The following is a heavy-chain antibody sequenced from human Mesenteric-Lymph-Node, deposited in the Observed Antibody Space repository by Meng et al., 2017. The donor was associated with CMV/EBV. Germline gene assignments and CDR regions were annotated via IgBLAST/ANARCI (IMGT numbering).Heavy chain of an antibody. J-gene: IGHJ4*02. V-gene: IGHV3-NL1*01. CDR3: ARVDFGGIQY. D-gene: IGHD3/OR15-3a*01. CDR1: GFTFNDYG. Sequence: GESLKISCAASGFTFNDYGFHWVRQAPGKGLEWVSVHYTGDRTLYADSVKGRFTISRDNSKNTVHLQMSSLRVEDTAIYYCARVDFGGIQYWGQGTLVTVSS. CDR2: HYTGDRT.